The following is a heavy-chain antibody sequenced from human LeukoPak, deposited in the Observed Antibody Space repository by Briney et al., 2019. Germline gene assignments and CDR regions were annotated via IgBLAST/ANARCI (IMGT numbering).Heavy chain of an antibody. Sequence: SETLSLTCTVSGGSVSSGSYYWSWIRQPPGKGLEWIGNIYYSGSTNYNPSLKGRVTISVDTSKNQFSLKLSSVTAADTAVYYCAREERNSWDRYFQHWGQGTLVTVSS. CDR2: IYYSGST. D-gene: IGHD6-13*01. CDR3: AREERNSWDRYFQH. CDR1: GGSVSSGSYY. V-gene: IGHV4-61*01. J-gene: IGHJ1*01.